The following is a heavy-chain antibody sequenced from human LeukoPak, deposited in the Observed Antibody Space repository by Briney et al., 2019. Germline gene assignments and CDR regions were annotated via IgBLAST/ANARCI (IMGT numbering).Heavy chain of an antibody. D-gene: IGHD1-26*01. Sequence: GGSLRLSCAASGFSFRTYGFHGLRQAPGKGLDWVAVIWHDGSNKYYAHSVKGRFTTSRDNSKNTLYLQMNSLTGEDTAVYYCARDLSVGYDGIDVWGQGNTVTV. V-gene: IGHV3-33*01. CDR1: GFSFRTYG. CDR3: ARDLSVGYDGIDV. CDR2: IWHDGSNK. J-gene: IGHJ6*02.